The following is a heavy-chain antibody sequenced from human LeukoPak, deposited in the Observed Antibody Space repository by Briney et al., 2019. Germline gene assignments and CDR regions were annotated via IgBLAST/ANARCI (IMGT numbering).Heavy chain of an antibody. CDR2: IYYRGST. Sequence: SETLSLTCTVSGGSVSSGNYYWSWIRQPPGKGLEWIGYIYYRGSTNYNPSLKSRVTISVDRSKNQFSLKLSSVTAADTAVYYCARSHYYDSSGYYPLDYWGQGTLVTVSS. V-gene: IGHV4-61*01. J-gene: IGHJ4*02. D-gene: IGHD3-22*01. CDR1: GGSVSSGNYY. CDR3: ARSHYYDSSGYYPLDY.